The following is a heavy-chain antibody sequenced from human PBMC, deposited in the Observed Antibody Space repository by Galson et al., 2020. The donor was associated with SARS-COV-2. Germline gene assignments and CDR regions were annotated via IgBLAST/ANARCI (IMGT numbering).Heavy chain of an antibody. CDR2: INLDGSSP. CDR3: VRGLRYSSSWYEARRGESVAH. D-gene: IGHD6-13*01. CDR1: GFTFSDYW. V-gene: IGHV3-74*01. J-gene: IGHJ4*02. Sequence: GGSLRLSCAASGFTFSDYWLHWVRQAPGKGLVWVSRINLDGSSPTYADSVKGRFPVSRDNAKSTLFLEMSSLRVEDTAVYFCVRGLRYSSSWYEARRGESVAHWGQGTLVTVSS.